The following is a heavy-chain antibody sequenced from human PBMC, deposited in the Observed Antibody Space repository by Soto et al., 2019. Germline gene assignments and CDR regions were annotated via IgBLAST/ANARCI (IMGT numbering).Heavy chain of an antibody. CDR1: GFTFSSYG. CDR2: IWYDGSNK. J-gene: IGHJ4*02. Sequence: QVQLVESGGGVVQPGRSLRLSCAASGFTFSSYGMHWVRQAPGKGLEWVAVIWYDGSNKYYADSVKGRFTISRDNSKNTLYLQMNSPRAEDTAVYYCARDREDGSGSYFYWGQGTLVTVSS. CDR3: ARDREDGSGSYFY. D-gene: IGHD3-10*01. V-gene: IGHV3-33*01.